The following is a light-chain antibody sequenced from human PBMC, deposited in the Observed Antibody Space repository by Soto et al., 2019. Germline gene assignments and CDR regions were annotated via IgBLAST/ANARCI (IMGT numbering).Light chain of an antibody. Sequence: EIVLTQSPATLSLSPGQRATLSCRASQSVGIYLTWYQQKSGQAPRLLIYDAFNRATDIPARFSGSGSGTDFTLTISRLEPEDFAVYYCQQYDNSPITFGQGTRLEIK. V-gene: IGKV3-11*01. J-gene: IGKJ5*01. CDR2: DAF. CDR1: QSVGIY. CDR3: QQYDNSPIT.